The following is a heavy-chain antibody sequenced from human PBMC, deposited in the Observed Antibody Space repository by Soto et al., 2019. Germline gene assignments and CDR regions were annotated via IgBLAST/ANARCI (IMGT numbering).Heavy chain of an antibody. CDR3: AKDKDFWSGHNYFDY. V-gene: IGHV3-23*01. CDR2: ISGSGGST. J-gene: IGHJ4*02. Sequence: EGSLRLSCAASGFTFSSYAMSWVRQAPGKGLEWVSAISGSGGSTYYADSVKGRFTISRDNSKNTLYLQMNSLRAEDTAVYYCAKDKDFWSGHNYFDYWGQGTLVTVSS. D-gene: IGHD3-3*01. CDR1: GFTFSSYA.